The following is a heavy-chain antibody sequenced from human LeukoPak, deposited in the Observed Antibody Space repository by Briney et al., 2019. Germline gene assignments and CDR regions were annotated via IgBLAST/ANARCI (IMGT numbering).Heavy chain of an antibody. Sequence: ASVKVSCKASGYIFANYGISWVRQAPGQGLEWVGWISAYNGNTNSAQKLQGRVTMTTDTSTSTAYMELRSLRSDDTALYYCARDGAAAGRTFDYWGQGTLVTVSS. D-gene: IGHD6-13*01. V-gene: IGHV1-18*01. CDR3: ARDGAAAGRTFDY. CDR1: GYIFANYG. CDR2: ISAYNGNT. J-gene: IGHJ4*02.